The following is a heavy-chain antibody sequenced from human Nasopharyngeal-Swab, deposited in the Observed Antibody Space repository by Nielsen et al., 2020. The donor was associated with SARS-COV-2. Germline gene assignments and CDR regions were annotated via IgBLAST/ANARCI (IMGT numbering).Heavy chain of an antibody. V-gene: IGHV3-7*03. Sequence: GGSLRLSCEASGFIFSSYWMSWVRQAPGKGLEWVANIKQDGSEKYYVDSVKGRFTISRDNAKNSLYLQMNSLRAEDTAVYYCARASDSSWDFDYWGQGTLVTVSS. CDR1: GFIFSSYW. CDR2: IKQDGSEK. CDR3: ARASDSSWDFDY. J-gene: IGHJ4*02. D-gene: IGHD6-13*01.